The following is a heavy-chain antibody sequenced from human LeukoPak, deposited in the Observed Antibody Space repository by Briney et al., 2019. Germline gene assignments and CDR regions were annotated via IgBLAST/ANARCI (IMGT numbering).Heavy chain of an antibody. CDR3: TSRIVGARRYFDY. CDR1: GFTFSSYA. J-gene: IGHJ4*02. V-gene: IGHV3-15*07. D-gene: IGHD1-26*01. Sequence: GGSLRLSCAASGFTFSSYAMNWVRQAPGKGLEWVGRIKSKTDGGTTDYAAPVKGRFTISRDDSKNTLYLQMNSLKTEDTAVCYCTSRIVGARRYFDYWGQGTLVTVSS. CDR2: IKSKTDGGTT.